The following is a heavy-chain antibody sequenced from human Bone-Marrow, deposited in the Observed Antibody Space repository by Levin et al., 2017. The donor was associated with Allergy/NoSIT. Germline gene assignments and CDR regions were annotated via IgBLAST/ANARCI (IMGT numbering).Heavy chain of an antibody. D-gene: IGHD6-13*01. CDR2: IHSNGNS. CDR3: AKGRSSSWYVFDH. V-gene: IGHV4-30-4*08. CDR1: GDSVTIGDDY. J-gene: IGHJ4*02. Sequence: SQTLSLTCVVSGDSVTIGDDYWNWIRQPPGKGLEWIGYIHSNGNSYYNPSLKRRLAISRDMSKNHFSLKLNSVTAADTAVYYCAKGRSSSWYVFDHWGQGILVTVSS.